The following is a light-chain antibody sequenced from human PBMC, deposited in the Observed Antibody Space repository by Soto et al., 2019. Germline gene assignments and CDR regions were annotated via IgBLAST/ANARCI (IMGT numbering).Light chain of an antibody. CDR3: QQYDDWPPT. Sequence: EMVMTQSPAILSVSPGESATLSCRASQSVNSNYLAWYQQHPGQPPRLLIYGISTRATGIPARFSGSGSGTEFSLTISSLQSEDFAVYFCQQYDDWPPTSGQGTKVEIK. CDR2: GIS. V-gene: IGKV3-15*01. CDR1: QSVNSN. J-gene: IGKJ1*01.